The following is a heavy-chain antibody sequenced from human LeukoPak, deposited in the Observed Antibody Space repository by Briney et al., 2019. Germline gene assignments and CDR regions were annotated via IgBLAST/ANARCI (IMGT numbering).Heavy chain of an antibody. CDR2: IYDDGSRE. CDR1: GFTFSNYG. CDR3: ARDLKSGYVDS. J-gene: IGHJ4*02. Sequence: PGGSPRLSCAASGFTFSNYGMHWVRQAPGKGLEWVAVIYDDGSREHFADSVKGRFTISRDSSKNTVVLQMNSLRADDTAVYYCARDLKSGYVDSWGQGTLVTVSS. V-gene: IGHV3-33*01. D-gene: IGHD3-3*01.